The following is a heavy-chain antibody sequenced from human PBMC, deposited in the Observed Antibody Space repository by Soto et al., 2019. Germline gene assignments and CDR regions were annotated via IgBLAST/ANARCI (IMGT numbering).Heavy chain of an antibody. D-gene: IGHD2-2*01. CDR2: VYYSGST. V-gene: IGHV4-39*01. Sequence: QLQLQESGPGLVKPSETLSLTCTVSGGSISSSSYYWGWIRQPPGKGLEWIGGVYYSGSTYYNPSLKSRVTVSGETSKNQFSLNLSSVTAADTAVYYCARRRYCSSTSCSNGDWYFDLWGRGTLVTVSS. J-gene: IGHJ2*01. CDR3: ARRRYCSSTSCSNGDWYFDL. CDR1: GGSISSSSYY.